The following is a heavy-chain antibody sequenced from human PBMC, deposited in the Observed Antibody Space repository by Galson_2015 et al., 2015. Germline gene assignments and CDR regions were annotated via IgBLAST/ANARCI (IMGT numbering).Heavy chain of an antibody. D-gene: IGHD1-14*01. V-gene: IGHV3-74*01. CDR3: ARADGTGHEKIDF. J-gene: IGHJ4*02. CDR1: GFTFSCYW. Sequence: SLRLSCKASGFTFSCYWMHWVRQAPGEGLVWVWWIDTNGRSTNYADSVKGRFTISRDNAMNTLYLQMSSLRAEDTAVYYCARADGTGHEKIDFWGQGTLVTVSS. CDR2: IDTNGRST.